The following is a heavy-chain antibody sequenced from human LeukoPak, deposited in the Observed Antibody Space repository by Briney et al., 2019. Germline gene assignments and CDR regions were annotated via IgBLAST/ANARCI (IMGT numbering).Heavy chain of an antibody. CDR1: GFTFSSYE. CDR3: ARGRAARPLSDY. Sequence: GGSLRLSYAASGFTFSSYEMNWVRQAPGKGLEWVSYISSSGSTIYYADSVKGRFTISRDNAKNSLFLQMNSLRAEDTAIYYCARGRAARPLSDYWGQGTLVTVSS. D-gene: IGHD2-15*01. CDR2: ISSSGSTI. V-gene: IGHV3-48*03. J-gene: IGHJ4*02.